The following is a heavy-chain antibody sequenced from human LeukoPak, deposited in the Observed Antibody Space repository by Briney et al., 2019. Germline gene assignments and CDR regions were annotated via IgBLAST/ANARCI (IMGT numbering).Heavy chain of an antibody. CDR2: INADGSTA. V-gene: IGHV3-74*01. CDR1: GFTFGNSW. CDR3: VVVVEPPDSDGFDV. D-gene: IGHD1-14*01. Sequence: GGSLRLSCAASGFTFGNSWVHWVRQAPGNGLVWVSLINADGSTATYADSVKGRLTISRDNARNTLSLQMNSLTIEDTAVYYCVVVVEPPDSDGFDVWGQGTMITVSS. J-gene: IGHJ3*01.